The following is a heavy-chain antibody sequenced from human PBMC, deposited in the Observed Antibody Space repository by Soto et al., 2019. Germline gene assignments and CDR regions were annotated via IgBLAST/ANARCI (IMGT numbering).Heavy chain of an antibody. D-gene: IGHD6-25*01. CDR3: ARGAGSPWFDP. V-gene: IGHV4-4*02. CDR1: GGSISIDNW. Sequence: SETLSLTCAFSGGSISIDNWWTCVRQPPGKGLEWIGRVSASAGTNYSPSLTDRVTMSIDRYNNQFSLELTSVTAADTAIYYCARGAGSPWFDPWGQGTMVTVSS. J-gene: IGHJ5*02. CDR2: VSASAGT.